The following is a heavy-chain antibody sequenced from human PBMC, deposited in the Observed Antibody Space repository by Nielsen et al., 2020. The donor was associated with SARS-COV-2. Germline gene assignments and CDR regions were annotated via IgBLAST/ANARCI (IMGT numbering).Heavy chain of an antibody. CDR1: GGSFSGYY. CDR3: ARHVFLPYDAFDI. J-gene: IGHJ3*02. CDR2: IYYSGST. V-gene: IGHV4-59*08. Sequence: GSLRLSCAVYGGSFSGYYWSWIRQPPGKGLEWIGYIYYSGSTNYNPSLKSRVTISVDTSKNQFSLKLSSVTAADTAVYYCARHVFLPYDAFDIWGQGTMVTVSS. D-gene: IGHD3-10*02.